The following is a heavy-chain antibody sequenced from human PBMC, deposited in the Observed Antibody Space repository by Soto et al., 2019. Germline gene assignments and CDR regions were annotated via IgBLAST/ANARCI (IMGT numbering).Heavy chain of an antibody. Sequence: EVQLVESGGGLVKPGGSLRLSCAASGFTFSSYSMNWVHQAPGKGLEWVSSISSSSSYIYYADSVKGRFTISRDNAKNSLYLQMNSLRAEDTAVYYCARDVAGDYYYYGMDVWGQGTTVTVSS. CDR3: ARDVAGDYYYYGMDV. D-gene: IGHD6-19*01. CDR1: GFTFSSYS. V-gene: IGHV3-21*01. J-gene: IGHJ6*02. CDR2: ISSSSSYI.